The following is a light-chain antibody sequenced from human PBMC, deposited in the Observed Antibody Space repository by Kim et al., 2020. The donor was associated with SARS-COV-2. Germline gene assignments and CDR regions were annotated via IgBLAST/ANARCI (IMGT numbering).Light chain of an antibody. CDR2: AAS. Sequence: DIQMTQSPSTLSASVGNRVTITCRASQSISISLAWYQQKPGKAPDLLIYAASNLESGVPSRFSGSGSGTEFTLTISSLQTDDFATYYCQEYKSNSWTFGQGTKVDIK. CDR3: QEYKSNSWT. V-gene: IGKV1-5*01. CDR1: QSISIS. J-gene: IGKJ1*01.